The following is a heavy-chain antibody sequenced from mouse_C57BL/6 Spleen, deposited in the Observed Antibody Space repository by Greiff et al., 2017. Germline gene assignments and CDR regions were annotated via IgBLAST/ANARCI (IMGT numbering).Heavy chain of an antibody. CDR3: SRHRGFYGNEAMDY. Sequence: VKLVESGPGLVAPSQSLSITCTVSGFSLTSYGVHWVRQPPGKGLEWMVVIWSDGSTTYNSALKSRLGISKDNSKSIVFLKMNILQTEDTAMYYFSRHRGFYGNEAMDYGGQGTSVTVSS. J-gene: IGHJ4*01. CDR2: IWSDGST. CDR1: GFSLTSYG. V-gene: IGHV2-6-1*01. D-gene: IGHD2-1*01.